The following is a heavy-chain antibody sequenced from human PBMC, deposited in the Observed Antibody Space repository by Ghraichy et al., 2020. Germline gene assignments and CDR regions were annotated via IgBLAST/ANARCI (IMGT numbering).Heavy chain of an antibody. D-gene: IGHD3-10*01. Sequence: GGSLRLSCAASGFTFSSYWMSWVRQAPGKGLEWVANIKQDGSEKYYVDSVKGRFTISRDNAKNSLYLQMNSLRAEDTAVYYCARESGALYGSGSFFLNWFDPWGQGTLVTVSS. CDR2: IKQDGSEK. CDR1: GFTFSSYW. J-gene: IGHJ5*02. CDR3: ARESGALYGSGSFFLNWFDP. V-gene: IGHV3-7*01.